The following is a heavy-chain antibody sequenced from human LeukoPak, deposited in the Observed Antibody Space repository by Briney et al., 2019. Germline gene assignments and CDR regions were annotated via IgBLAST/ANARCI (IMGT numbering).Heavy chain of an antibody. V-gene: IGHV3-9*01. CDR1: GFTFDDYA. J-gene: IGHJ4*02. CDR3: ARDHDYYDSSGYLDY. D-gene: IGHD3-22*01. CDR2: ISWNSGSI. Sequence: SGGSLRLSCAASGFTFDDYAMHWVRQAPGKGLEWVSGISWNSGSIGYADSVKGRFTISRDNSKNTLYLQMNSLRAEDTAVYYCARDHDYYDSSGYLDYWGQGTLVTVSS.